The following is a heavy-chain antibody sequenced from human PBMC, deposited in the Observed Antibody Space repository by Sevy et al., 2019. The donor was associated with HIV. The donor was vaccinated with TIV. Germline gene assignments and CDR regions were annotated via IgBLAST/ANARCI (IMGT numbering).Heavy chain of an antibody. CDR2: ISFDGSNK. V-gene: IGHV3-30*02. D-gene: IGHD6-13*01. J-gene: IGHJ4*02. CDR1: GLIFSHYG. Sequence: GGSLRISCAASGLIFSHYGMHWVRQAPGKGLEWVAFISFDGSNKYYVDSVKGRFTISRDNSKNTLYLQMNSLRTEDTALYYCAKNTAAAGTGGFDYWGQGTLVTVSS. CDR3: AKNTAAAGTGGFDY.